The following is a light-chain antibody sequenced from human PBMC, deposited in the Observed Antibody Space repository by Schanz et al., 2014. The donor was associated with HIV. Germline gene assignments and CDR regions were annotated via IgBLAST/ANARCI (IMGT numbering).Light chain of an antibody. CDR1: QSISEW. V-gene: IGKV1-5*03. CDR2: QAS. Sequence: IPMTQSPATLSASVGDRITLTCRASQSISEWLAWYQQKPGRAPNLLIYQASTLETGVPSRFSGSGSGTEFTLTISSLQPDDFATYYCQQYDSYPYTFGQGTKLEIK. J-gene: IGKJ2*01. CDR3: QQYDSYPYT.